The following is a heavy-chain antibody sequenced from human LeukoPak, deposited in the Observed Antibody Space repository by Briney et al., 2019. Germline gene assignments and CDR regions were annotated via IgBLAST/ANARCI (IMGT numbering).Heavy chain of an antibody. D-gene: IGHD2-15*01. J-gene: IGHJ4*02. CDR2: ISSSSSYI. CDR1: GFTFSSYS. V-gene: IGHV3-21*01. CDR3: TTVIRLLTRDY. Sequence: GGSLRLSCAASGFTFSSYSMNWVRQAPGKGLEWVSSISSSSSYIYYADSVKGRFTISRDNAKNSLYLQMNSLRAEDTAVYYCTTVIRLLTRDYWGQGTLVTVSS.